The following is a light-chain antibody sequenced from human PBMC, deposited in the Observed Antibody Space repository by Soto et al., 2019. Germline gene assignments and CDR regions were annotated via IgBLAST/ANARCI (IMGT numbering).Light chain of an antibody. CDR3: QLYGGAFT. CDR2: GAS. J-gene: IGKJ3*01. CDR1: QSLRSNF. V-gene: IGKV3-20*01. Sequence: PGERATLSCTASQSLRSNFLAWYQQKPGQAPRLLIYGASTRAAGIPDRFSGNGSGTDFTLSISRVESGDFAVYFCQLYGGAFTFGPGTKVDIK.